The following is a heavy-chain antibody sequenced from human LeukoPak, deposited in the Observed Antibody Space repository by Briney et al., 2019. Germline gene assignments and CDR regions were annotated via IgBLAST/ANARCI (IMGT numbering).Heavy chain of an antibody. CDR1: GFTFSSYD. D-gene: IGHD3-22*01. Sequence: GTSLRLSCAASGFTFSSYDMHWVRQALGKGLELVAVISYDGSNKYYADSVKGRVTISRDNSKSTLYLQMNSLSAEDTAVYCCAKDRHYESNVLGYWGQGTLVTVSS. CDR2: ISYDGSNK. J-gene: IGHJ4*02. CDR3: AKDRHYESNVLGY. V-gene: IGHV3-30*18.